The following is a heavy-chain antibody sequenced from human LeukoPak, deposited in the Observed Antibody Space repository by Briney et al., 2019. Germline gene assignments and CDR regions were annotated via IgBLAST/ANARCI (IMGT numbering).Heavy chain of an antibody. CDR1: GYTFTGYY. CDR2: IRPDNGRK. CDR3: ATGLYFFES. D-gene: IGHD2/OR15-2a*01. J-gene: IGHJ4*02. V-gene: IGHV1-2*02. Sequence: ASVKVSCKASGYTFTGYYMHWVRQAPGQGPEWMAWIRPDNGRKHYARNFQGKVTLTWDTSITTAHMELTGLRYDDTAVYYCATGLYFFESWGQGTLVTVSS.